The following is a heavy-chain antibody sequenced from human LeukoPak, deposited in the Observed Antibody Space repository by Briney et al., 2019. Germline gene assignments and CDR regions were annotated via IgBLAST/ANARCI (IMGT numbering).Heavy chain of an antibody. D-gene: IGHD5-24*01. CDR3: ATQQEMATLNFDY. CDR2: IIPILGIA. J-gene: IGHJ4*02. CDR1: GGTFSSYA. V-gene: IGHV1-69*04. Sequence: SVKVSCKASGGTFSSYAISWVRQAPGQGLEWMGGIIPILGIANYAQKFQGRVTITADKSTSTAYMELSSLRSEDTAVYYCATQQEMATLNFDYWGQGTLVTVSS.